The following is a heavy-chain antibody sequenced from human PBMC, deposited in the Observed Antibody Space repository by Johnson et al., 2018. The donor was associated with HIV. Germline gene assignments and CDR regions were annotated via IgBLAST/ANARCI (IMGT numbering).Heavy chain of an antibody. D-gene: IGHD5-12*01. Sequence: EQLVESGGGLVQPGGSLRLSCATSGFSVSSNYMSWVRQAPGKGLEWVSVMSSGDNTHYADSVKGRFTISRDNAKNSLYLQMNNLRAEDTALYFCARDRGYSGYDWGAFDIWGQGTMVTVSS. J-gene: IGHJ3*02. CDR2: MSSGDNT. CDR3: ARDRGYSGYDWGAFDI. V-gene: IGHV3-66*01. CDR1: GFSVSSNY.